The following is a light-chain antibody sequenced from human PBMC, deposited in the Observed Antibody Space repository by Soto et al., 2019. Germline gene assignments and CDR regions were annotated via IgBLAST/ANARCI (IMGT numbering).Light chain of an antibody. Sequence: SALPQPPSASGSPGQSVTISCTGTSSDVGGYNYVSWYQQHPGKAPKLMIYEVTKRPSGVPDRFSGSKSGNTASLTVSGLQAEDEADYYCSSYAGSNKRVFGTGTKVTVL. J-gene: IGLJ1*01. CDR3: SSYAGSNKRV. CDR2: EVT. CDR1: SSDVGGYNY. V-gene: IGLV2-8*01.